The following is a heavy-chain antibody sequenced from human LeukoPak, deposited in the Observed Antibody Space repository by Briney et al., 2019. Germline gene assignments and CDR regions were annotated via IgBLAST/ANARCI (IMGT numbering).Heavy chain of an antibody. V-gene: IGHV4-59*11. CDR2: IHDTGST. D-gene: IGHD2-2*01. Sequence: SETLSLTCSVSGGSLSGHYWSWIRQPPGKGLELIGHIHDTGSTFYNPSLRGRVTISLDTSNNQFSLKSTSMTAADTAVYYCARFSSGCSTSSCYLTYWGQGTLVTVS. J-gene: IGHJ4*02. CDR3: ARFSSGCSTSSCYLTY. CDR1: GGSLSGHY.